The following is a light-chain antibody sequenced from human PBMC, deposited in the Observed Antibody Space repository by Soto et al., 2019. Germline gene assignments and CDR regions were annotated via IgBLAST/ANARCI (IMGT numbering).Light chain of an antibody. V-gene: IGLV2-8*01. CDR1: SSDVGGYNY. J-gene: IGLJ1*01. CDR3: SSYAGSNIL. Sequence: QSVLTQPPSGSGSPGQSVTISCTGTSSDVGGYNYVSWYQQHPGKAPKLMIYEVSKRPSGVPDRFSGSKSGNTASLTVSGLQAEDEADYYCSSYAGSNILFGTGTKVTVL. CDR2: EVS.